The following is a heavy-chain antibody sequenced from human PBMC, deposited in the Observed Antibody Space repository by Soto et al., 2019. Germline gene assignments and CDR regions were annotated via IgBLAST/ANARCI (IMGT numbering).Heavy chain of an antibody. CDR1: GGSISSYY. J-gene: IGHJ4*02. D-gene: IGHD4-17*01. CDR2: IYYSGST. V-gene: IGHV4-59*08. Sequence: SETLSLTCTVSGGSISSYYWSWIRQPPGKGLEWIGYIYYSGSTNYNPSLKSRVTISVDTSKNQFSLKLSSVTAADTAVYYCASSNSVTHDGFDYWGQGTLVTVSS. CDR3: ASSNSVTHDGFDY.